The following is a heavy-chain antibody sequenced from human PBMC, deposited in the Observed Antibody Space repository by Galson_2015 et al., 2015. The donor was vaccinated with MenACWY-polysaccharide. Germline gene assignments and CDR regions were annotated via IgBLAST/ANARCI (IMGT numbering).Heavy chain of an antibody. J-gene: IGHJ4*02. CDR1: GFTFSSYS. CDR3: ARPSTIAAAGHDC. V-gene: IGHV3-21*01. D-gene: IGHD6-13*01. Sequence: SLRLSCAASGFTFSSYSMNWVRQAPGKGLEWVSSISSSSSYIYYADSVKGRFTISRDNAKNSLYLQMNSLRAEDTAVYYCARPSTIAAAGHDCWGQGTLVTVSS. CDR2: ISSSSSYI.